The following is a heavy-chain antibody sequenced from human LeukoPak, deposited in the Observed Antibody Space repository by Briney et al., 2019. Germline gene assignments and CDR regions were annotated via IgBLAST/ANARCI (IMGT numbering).Heavy chain of an antibody. J-gene: IGHJ3*02. Sequence: GESLKISCKGSGYSFTSYWIGWVRQMPGKGLEWMGIIYPGDSDTRYSPSFQGQVTISADKSISTAYLQWSSLKASDTAMYYCARQNTTLGYCSGGSCSGAFDIWGQGTMVTVSS. V-gene: IGHV5-51*01. D-gene: IGHD2-15*01. CDR1: GYSFTSYW. CDR3: ARQNTTLGYCSGGSCSGAFDI. CDR2: IYPGDSDT.